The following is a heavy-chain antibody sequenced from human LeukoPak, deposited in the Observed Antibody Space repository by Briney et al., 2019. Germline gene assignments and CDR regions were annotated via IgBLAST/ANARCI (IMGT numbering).Heavy chain of an antibody. CDR1: GFTFSSYG. CDR2: ISYDGSNK. J-gene: IGHJ4*02. Sequence: GGSLRLSCAASGFTFSSYGMHWVRQAPGKGLEWVAVISYDGSNKYYADSVKGRFTISRDNSKNTLYLQMNSLRAEDTAVYYCAKGRTGLERLNDFFDYWGQGTLVTVSS. CDR3: AKGRTGLERLNDFFDY. D-gene: IGHD1-1*01. V-gene: IGHV3-30*18.